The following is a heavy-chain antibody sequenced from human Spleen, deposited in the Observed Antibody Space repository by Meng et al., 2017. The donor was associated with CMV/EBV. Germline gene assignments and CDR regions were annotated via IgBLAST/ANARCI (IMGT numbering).Heavy chain of an antibody. CDR3: AKDYTPGYDCFDP. CDR2: IIPIFGTA. D-gene: IGHD3-16*01. CDR1: GGTVSSYA. Sequence: KASGGTVSSYAISMVRQAPGQGLEWMGGIIPIFGTANYTQKYQGRVTMTTDTSTSTAYMELRSLRSDDTAVYYCAKDYTPGYDCFDPWGQGTLVTVSS. V-gene: IGHV1-69*05. J-gene: IGHJ5*02.